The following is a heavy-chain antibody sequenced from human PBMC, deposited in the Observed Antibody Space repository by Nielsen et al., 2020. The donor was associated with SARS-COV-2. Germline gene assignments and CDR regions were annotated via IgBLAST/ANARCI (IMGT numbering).Heavy chain of an antibody. Sequence: GESLKISCAASGFTVSSNYMSWVRQAPGRGLEWVSSISSSSSYIYYADSVKGRFTISRDNAKNSLYLQMNSLRAEDTAVYYCARDRATATGDYWGQGTLVTVSS. CDR1: GFTVSSNY. CDR2: ISSSSSYI. V-gene: IGHV3-21*01. D-gene: IGHD1-14*01. CDR3: ARDRATATGDY. J-gene: IGHJ4*02.